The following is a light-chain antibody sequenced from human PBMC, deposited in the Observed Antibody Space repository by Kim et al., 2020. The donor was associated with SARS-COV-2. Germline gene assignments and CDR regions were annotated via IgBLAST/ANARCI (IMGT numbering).Light chain of an antibody. V-gene: IGKV1-5*03. Sequence: AAVGDRVTITCRASQSISTCVAWYQQKPGKAPNLLIYAASILESGVPSRFSGSASGTDFTLTITSLQSDDFGTYYCQHYSAYPCTFGQGTKVDIK. J-gene: IGKJ1*01. CDR2: AAS. CDR1: QSISTC. CDR3: QHYSAYPCT.